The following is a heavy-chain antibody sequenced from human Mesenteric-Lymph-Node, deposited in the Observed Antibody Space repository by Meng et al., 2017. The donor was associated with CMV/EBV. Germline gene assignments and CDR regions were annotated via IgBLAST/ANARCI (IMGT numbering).Heavy chain of an antibody. J-gene: IGHJ4*02. CDR2: INHSGST. CDR3: ARNRPPLYRSSWYRIPGAFDY. V-gene: IGHV4-34*01. D-gene: IGHD6-13*01. CDR1: FY. Sequence: FYWRWLRQPPGMGLDWIGEINHSGSTNYNPSLKSRVTISVDTSKNQFSLKLSSVTAADTAVYYCARNRPPLYRSSWYRIPGAFDYWGQGTLVTVSS.